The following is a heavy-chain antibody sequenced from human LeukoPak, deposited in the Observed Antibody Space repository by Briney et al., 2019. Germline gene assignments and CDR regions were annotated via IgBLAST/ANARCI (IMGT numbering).Heavy chain of an antibody. Sequence: AGGSLRLSCAASGFTVSSNYMSWVRQAPGKGLEWVSVIYSGGSTYYADSVKGRFTISRDNSKNTLYLQMNSLRAEDTAVYYCARGLTYSSSWHGEAFDIWGQGTMVTVSS. V-gene: IGHV3-66*01. D-gene: IGHD6-13*01. CDR1: GFTVSSNY. CDR2: IYSGGST. J-gene: IGHJ3*02. CDR3: ARGLTYSSSWHGEAFDI.